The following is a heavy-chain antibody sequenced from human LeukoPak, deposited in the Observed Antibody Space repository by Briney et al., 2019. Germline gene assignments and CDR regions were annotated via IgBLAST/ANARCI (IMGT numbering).Heavy chain of an antibody. CDR2: ISPTGDNI. CDR1: GFTFKTFA. V-gene: IGHV3-23*01. J-gene: IGHJ5*02. D-gene: IGHD2/OR15-2a*01. CDR3: AKDLRHRTTCNCYGWLDP. Sequence: GGSLRLSCAASGFTFKTFAMSWVRQAPGKGLEWVSAISPTGDNIYYADSVKGRFTISRDNSRNTLYLQMNSLRVEDTAIYYCAKDLRHRTTCNCYGWLDPWGQGTLVIVSS.